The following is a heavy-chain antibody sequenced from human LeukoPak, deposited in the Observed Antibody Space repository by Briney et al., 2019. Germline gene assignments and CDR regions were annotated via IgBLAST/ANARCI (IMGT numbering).Heavy chain of an antibody. CDR2: INPSGSST. CDR3: ARDREALRYFDWLLAHYFDS. Sequence: ASVKVSCKASGYTFTSHYMHWVRQAPGQGLEWMGLINPSGSSTLYAQKFQGRVTMTRDMSTSTAYMELRSLRSDDTAVYYCARDREALRYFDWLLAHYFDSWGQGTLVTVSS. J-gene: IGHJ4*02. V-gene: IGHV1-46*01. D-gene: IGHD3-9*01. CDR1: GYTFTSHY.